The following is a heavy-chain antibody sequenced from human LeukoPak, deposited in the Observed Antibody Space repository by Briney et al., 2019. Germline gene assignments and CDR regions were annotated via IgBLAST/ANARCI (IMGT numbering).Heavy chain of an antibody. J-gene: IGHJ4*02. Sequence: GGSLRLSCSASGFTFSSYAMQWVRQAPGKGREYVSAISSNGGSTYYADSVKGRFTISRDNSKNTLYLQMSSLRAEDTAVYYCVKPSHVMITFRGDYYYGGQGTLVTVSA. D-gene: IGHD3-16*01. V-gene: IGHV3-64D*06. CDR2: ISSNGGST. CDR3: VKPSHVMITFRGDYYY. CDR1: GFTFSSYA.